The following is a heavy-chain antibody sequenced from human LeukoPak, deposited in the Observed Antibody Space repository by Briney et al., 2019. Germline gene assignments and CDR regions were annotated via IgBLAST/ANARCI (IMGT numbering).Heavy chain of an antibody. V-gene: IGHV4-59*01. J-gene: IGHJ4*02. CDR1: GGSISSYY. D-gene: IGHD3-3*01. CDR3: ARSTIFGVVYY. CDR2: IYYSGST. Sequence: PSETLSLTCTVSGGSISSYYWSWIRQPPGKGLEWIGYIYYSGSTNYNPSLKSRVTISVDTSKNQFSPKLSSVTAADTAVYYCARSTIFGVVYYWGQGTLVTVSS.